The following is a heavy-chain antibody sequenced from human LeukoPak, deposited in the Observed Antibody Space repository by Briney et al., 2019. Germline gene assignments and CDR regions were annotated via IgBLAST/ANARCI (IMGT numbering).Heavy chain of an antibody. CDR1: GYTFTSYG. Sequence: ASVKVSCKASGYTFTSYGISWVRQAPGQGLEWMGWISAYNGNTNYAQKLQGRVTMTTDTSTSTAYMELRSLRSDDTAVYYCARYLSYSSSWYEVLGYYYYYYGMDVWGQGTTVTVSS. V-gene: IGHV1-18*01. J-gene: IGHJ6*02. D-gene: IGHD6-13*01. CDR3: ARYLSYSSSWYEVLGYYYYYYGMDV. CDR2: ISAYNGNT.